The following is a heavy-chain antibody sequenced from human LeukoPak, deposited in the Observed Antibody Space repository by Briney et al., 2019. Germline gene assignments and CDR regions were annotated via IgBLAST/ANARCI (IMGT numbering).Heavy chain of an antibody. CDR1: GFTFSSYA. Sequence: GGSLRLSCAASGFTFSSYAMSWVRQAPGKGLEWVSAISGSGGSTYYADSVKGRFTISRDNSKNTLYLQMNSLRAEDTAVYYCAKSDSSGYYHLLRYWGQGTLVTVSS. D-gene: IGHD3-22*01. CDR3: AKSDSSGYYHLLRY. CDR2: ISGSGGST. J-gene: IGHJ4*02. V-gene: IGHV3-23*01.